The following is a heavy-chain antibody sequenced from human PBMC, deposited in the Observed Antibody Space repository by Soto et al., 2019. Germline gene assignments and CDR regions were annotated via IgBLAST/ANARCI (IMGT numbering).Heavy chain of an antibody. CDR3: ARDSVAATGTLYYYYYGMDV. CDR2: IYTSGST. V-gene: IGHV4-4*07. CDR1: GGSISSYY. Sequence: PWGTLSLTCTVSGGSISSYYWSWIRQPAGKGLEWIGRIYTSGSTNYNPSLKSRVTMSVDTSKNQFSLKLSSVTAADTAVYYCARDSVAATGTLYYYYYGMDVWGQGTTVTVSS. J-gene: IGHJ6*02. D-gene: IGHD6-19*01.